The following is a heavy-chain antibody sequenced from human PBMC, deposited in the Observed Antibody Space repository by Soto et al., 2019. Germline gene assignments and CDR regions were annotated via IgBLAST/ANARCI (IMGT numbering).Heavy chain of an antibody. CDR3: AKDPRGGNWFDP. CDR2: IYYSGST. CDR1: GGSVSSGSYY. V-gene: IGHV4-61*01. Sequence: SETLSLTCTVSGGSVSSGSYYWSWIRQPPGKGLEWIGYIYYSGSTNYNPSLKSRVTISVDTSKNQFSLKLSSVTTADTAVYYCAKDPRGGNWFDPWGQGTLVTVSS. D-gene: IGHD3-10*01. J-gene: IGHJ5*02.